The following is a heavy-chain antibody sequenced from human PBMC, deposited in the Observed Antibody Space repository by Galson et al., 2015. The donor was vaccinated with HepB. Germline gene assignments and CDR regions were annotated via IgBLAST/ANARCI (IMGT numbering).Heavy chain of an antibody. D-gene: IGHD4-17*01. Sequence: SVKVSCKASGYTFTSYGISWVRQAPGQGLEWMGWISAYNGNTNYAQKLQGRVTMTTDTSTSTAYMELRSLRSDDTAVYYCARTTVTYYYYYYYMDVWGKGTTVTVSS. V-gene: IGHV1-18*01. CDR3: ARTTVTYYYYYYYMDV. J-gene: IGHJ6*03. CDR2: ISAYNGNT. CDR1: GYTFTSYG.